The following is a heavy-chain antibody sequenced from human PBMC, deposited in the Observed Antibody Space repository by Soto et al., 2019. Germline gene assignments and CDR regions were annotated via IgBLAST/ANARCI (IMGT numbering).Heavy chain of an antibody. CDR3: ARYDGVVVDATYYNWFDP. Sequence: QVQLQESGPGLVKPSQTLSLTCTVSGGSISSGGYYWSWIRQHPGKGLEWIGYIYYSGSTYYNPSLKSRVTISVDRSNNQCSLKLSSVTAADTAVYCCARYDGVVVDATYYNWFDPWGQGTLVTVSS. J-gene: IGHJ5*02. V-gene: IGHV4-31*03. D-gene: IGHD2-15*01. CDR2: IYYSGST. CDR1: GGSISSGGYY.